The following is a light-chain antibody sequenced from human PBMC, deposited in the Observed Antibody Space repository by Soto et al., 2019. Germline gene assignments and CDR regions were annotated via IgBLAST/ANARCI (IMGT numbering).Light chain of an antibody. Sequence: EIVLTQSPGTLSLSPGERATLSCRASQSVSNNYLAWYQQKPGQAPRRLIFGASGRATGIPDRFSGSGSGTAFTLTISRLEPEDFAVYYCQQYGTSPTFGQGTKVEIK. CDR3: QQYGTSPT. J-gene: IGKJ1*01. V-gene: IGKV3-20*01. CDR2: GAS. CDR1: QSVSNNY.